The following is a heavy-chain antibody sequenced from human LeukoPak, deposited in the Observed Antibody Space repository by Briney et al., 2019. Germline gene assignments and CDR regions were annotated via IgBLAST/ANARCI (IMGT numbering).Heavy chain of an antibody. CDR1: GGSISNHY. D-gene: IGHD3-22*01. V-gene: IGHV4-59*11. CDR3: ARATSGYYFDF. Sequence: PSETLSLTCTVAGGSISNHYWSWIRQPPGKGLEWIGYIYYSGSTNYNPSLKSRVTISVDTSKNQFSLKLSSVTAADTAVYFCARATSGYYFDFWDQGTLVTVSS. CDR2: IYYSGST. J-gene: IGHJ4*02.